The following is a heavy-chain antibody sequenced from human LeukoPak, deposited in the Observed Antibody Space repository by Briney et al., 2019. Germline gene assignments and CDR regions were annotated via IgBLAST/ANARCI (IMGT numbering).Heavy chain of an antibody. Sequence: PSETLSLTCTVSGGSISNTIYYWSWIRQPPGKGLEWIGEINHSGSTNYNPSLKSRVTISVDTSKNQFSLKLSSVTAADTAVYYCAVILTGSFYGMDVWGQGTTVTVSS. V-gene: IGHV4-39*07. D-gene: IGHD3-9*01. CDR2: INHSGST. CDR3: AVILTGSFYGMDV. CDR1: GGSISNTIYY. J-gene: IGHJ6*02.